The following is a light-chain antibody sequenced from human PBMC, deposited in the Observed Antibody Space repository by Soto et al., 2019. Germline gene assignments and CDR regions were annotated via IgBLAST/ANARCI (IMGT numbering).Light chain of an antibody. CDR2: DAS. V-gene: IGKV3-11*01. Sequence: EIVLTHPPATLSASALDRATLSCRSSQSVSSNLAWYRQKPGQAPRLLIYDASNRATGIPDRFSGSGSGTDFTLTISSLESEDFAVYYCQQRGEWPKGAKFGHGRRLEIK. CDR3: QQRGEWPKGAK. CDR1: QSVSSN. J-gene: IGKJ5*01.